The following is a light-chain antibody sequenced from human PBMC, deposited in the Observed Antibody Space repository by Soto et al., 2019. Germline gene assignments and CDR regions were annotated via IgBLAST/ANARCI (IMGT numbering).Light chain of an antibody. J-gene: IGLJ1*01. CDR2: DVS. Sequence: QSALTQPRSVSGSPGQSVTISCTGTSSDVGGYNYVSWYQQHPGKAPKLMIYDVSKRPSGVPDRFSGSKSGNTASLTISGLQAEDEADYYCCRPVFGTGTKLTVL. CDR3: CRPV. CDR1: SSDVGGYNY. V-gene: IGLV2-11*01.